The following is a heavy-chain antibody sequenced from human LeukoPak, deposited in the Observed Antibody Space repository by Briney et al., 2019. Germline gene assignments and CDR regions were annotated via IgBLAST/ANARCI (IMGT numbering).Heavy chain of an antibody. CDR2: IYTSGST. V-gene: IGHV4-61*02. D-gene: IGHD4/OR15-4a*01. CDR1: GGSFSSGSNY. CDR3: ARDGPLTQFDP. Sequence: SETLSLTCTVSGGSFSSGSNYWGWIGQPAGKELEWIGRIYTSGSTNYNPSLKSRVTISVDTFKNQFSLKLSSVTAADTAVYYCARDGPLTQFDPWGQGTLVTVSS. J-gene: IGHJ5*02.